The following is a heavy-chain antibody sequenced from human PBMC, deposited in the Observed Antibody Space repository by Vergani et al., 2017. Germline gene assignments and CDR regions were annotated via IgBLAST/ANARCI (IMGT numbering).Heavy chain of an antibody. CDR1: GGSISSGDYY. CDR3: ASGSWFGELLPLPFDY. Sequence: QVQLQESGPGLVKPSQTLSLTCTVSGGSISSGDYYWSWIRQPPGKGLEWIGYIYYSGSTYYNPSLKSRVTISVDTSKNQFSLKLSSMTAADTAVYYCASGSWFGELLPLPFDYWGQGTLVTVSS. D-gene: IGHD3-10*01. V-gene: IGHV4-30-4*01. CDR2: IYYSGST. J-gene: IGHJ4*02.